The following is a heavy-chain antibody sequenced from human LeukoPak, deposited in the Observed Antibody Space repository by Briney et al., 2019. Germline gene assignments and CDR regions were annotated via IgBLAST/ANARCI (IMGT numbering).Heavy chain of an antibody. D-gene: IGHD3-22*01. J-gene: IGHJ3*02. Sequence: SVTVSCKASGGTFSSYAISWVRQAPGQGLEWMGGIIPIFGTANYAQKFQGRVTITADESTSTAYMELSSLRSEDTAVYYCARDVYYYDSSGPPDAFDIWGQGTMVTVSS. CDR3: ARDVYYYDSSGPPDAFDI. CDR2: IIPIFGTA. V-gene: IGHV1-69*13. CDR1: GGTFSSYA.